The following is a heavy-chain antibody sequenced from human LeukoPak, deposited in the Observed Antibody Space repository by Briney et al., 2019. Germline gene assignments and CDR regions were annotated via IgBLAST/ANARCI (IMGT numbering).Heavy chain of an antibody. J-gene: IGHJ6*02. Sequence: GGSLRLSCAASGFTVNNDYMSWVRQAPGKGLEWVSIIYCGGSTYYADSVKGRFTISRDNSKNTLYLQMNSLRAGDTAVYYCERQFTYYYGMDVWGQGTTVTVSS. CDR3: ERQFTYYYGMDV. V-gene: IGHV3-66*04. CDR1: GFTVNNDY. CDR2: IYCGGST.